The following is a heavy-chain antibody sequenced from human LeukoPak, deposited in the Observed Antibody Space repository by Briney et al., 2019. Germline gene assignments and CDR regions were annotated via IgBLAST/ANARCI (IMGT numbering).Heavy chain of an antibody. V-gene: IGHV1-18*01. CDR3: ARGDYYGSGGSFDY. CDR2: ISAFNGDT. J-gene: IGHJ4*02. Sequence: ASVKASCKASGYIFISYGISWVRQAPGQGLEWIGWISAFNGDTNYAQKFQGRVSMTTDTSTTTAYVELRNLRSDDTAVYYCARGDYYGSGGSFDYWGQGTLVTVSS. D-gene: IGHD3-10*01. CDR1: GYIFISYG.